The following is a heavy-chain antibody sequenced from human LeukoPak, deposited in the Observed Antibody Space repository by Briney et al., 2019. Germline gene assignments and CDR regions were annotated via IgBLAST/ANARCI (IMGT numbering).Heavy chain of an antibody. D-gene: IGHD3-10*01. J-gene: IGHJ4*02. CDR2: IRYDESDK. Sequence: PGGSLRLSCAASGFAFSRYGMHWVRQAPGKGLEWVAFIRYDESDKKYKDSVKGRFTVSKDNSKNTVSLQVNSLRFEDTAVYYCATYFYASGNYYNYIYYWGQGALVTVSS. V-gene: IGHV3-30*02. CDR1: GFAFSRYG. CDR3: ATYFYASGNYYNYIYY.